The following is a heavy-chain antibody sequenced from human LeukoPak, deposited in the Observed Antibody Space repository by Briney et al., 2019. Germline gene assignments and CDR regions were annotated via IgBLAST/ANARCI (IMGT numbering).Heavy chain of an antibody. CDR1: GFTFSSYW. J-gene: IGHJ6*03. D-gene: IGHD6-6*01. V-gene: IGHV3-7*01. CDR3: ARVIAARPARRTYDYMDV. Sequence: GESLRLSCAASGFTFSSYWMGWVRQAPGKGLEWVANIKQDGSEKYYVDSVKGRFAISRDNAKDSLYLQMNSLRAKDTAVYHCARVIAARPARRTYDYMDVWDKGTTVTVSS. CDR2: IKQDGSEK.